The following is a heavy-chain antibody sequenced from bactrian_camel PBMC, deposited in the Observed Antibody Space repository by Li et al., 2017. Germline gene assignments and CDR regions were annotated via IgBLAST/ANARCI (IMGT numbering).Heavy chain of an antibody. CDR3: VADCELRYGHFDFNIGS. CDR1: RLLYNTNC. CDR2: IDTGDGST. J-gene: IGHJ4*01. D-gene: IGHD2*01. V-gene: IGHV3S1*01. Sequence: VQLVESGGGSVQAGGSLRLSCAASRLLYNTNCMTWFRQSAGGEREGVAAIDTGDGSTYYLNSVEGRFTISHDNAKRTLYLQMNSLRPEDTAMYYCVADCELRYGHFDFNIGSRGQGTQVTVS.